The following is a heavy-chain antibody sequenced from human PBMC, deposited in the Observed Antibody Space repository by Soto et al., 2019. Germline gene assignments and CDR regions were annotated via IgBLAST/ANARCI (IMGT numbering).Heavy chain of an antibody. CDR3: AKDRQAYDFRSGYDGEWCDP. CDR1: GFTFSTYV. Sequence: EVQLLESGGGLVQPGGSLRLSCAASGFTFSTYVMDWVRQAPGKGLEWVSAISGSGGSTYYADSVQGRFTISRDNSKKTLYLQMNSLRAEDTAVYYCAKDRQAYDFRSGYDGEWCDPWGQGTRVTVSS. D-gene: IGHD3-3*01. J-gene: IGHJ5*02. CDR2: ISGSGGST. V-gene: IGHV3-23*01.